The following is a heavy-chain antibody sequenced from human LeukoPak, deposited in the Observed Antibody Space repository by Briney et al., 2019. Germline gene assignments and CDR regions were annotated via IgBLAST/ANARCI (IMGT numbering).Heavy chain of an antibody. D-gene: IGHD6-13*01. CDR2: IYYSGNT. CDR3: AMHTVIASSWSLDY. J-gene: IGHJ4*02. Sequence: SETLSLTCAVSGGSISSGGYSWSWIRQPPGKGLEWIGSIYYSGNTYNNPSLKSRVTISVDTSKNQLSLKLTSVTAADTAVYYCAMHTVIASSWSLDYWGQGTLVTVSS. V-gene: IGHV4-30-2*03. CDR1: GGSISSGGYS.